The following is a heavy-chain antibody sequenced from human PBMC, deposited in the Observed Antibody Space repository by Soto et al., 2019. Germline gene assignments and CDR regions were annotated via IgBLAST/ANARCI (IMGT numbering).Heavy chain of an antibody. CDR3: ASGVSSSLPF. V-gene: IGHV3-72*01. D-gene: IGHD6-6*01. Sequence: GGSLRLSCAASGFTFSDHYMDWVRQAPGKGLEWVGRTRNKANSYTTEYAASVKGRFTISRDDSKNSLYLQMNSLRAEDTAVYYCASGVSSSLPFWGQGTLVTVSS. CDR1: GFTFSDHY. J-gene: IGHJ4*02. CDR2: TRNKANSYTT.